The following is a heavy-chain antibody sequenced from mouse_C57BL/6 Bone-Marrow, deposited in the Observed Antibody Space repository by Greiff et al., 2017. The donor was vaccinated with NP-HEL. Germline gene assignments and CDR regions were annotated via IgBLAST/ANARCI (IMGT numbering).Heavy chain of an antibody. Sequence: VQLQQPGAELVRPGSSVKLSCKASGYTFTSYWMDWVKQRPGQGLEWIGNIYPSDSETHYNQKFKDKATLTVDKSSSTAYMQLSSLTSEDSAVYYCARRDLYGSSYYAMDYWGQGTSVTVSS. J-gene: IGHJ4*01. D-gene: IGHD1-1*01. CDR1: GYTFTSYW. CDR3: ARRDLYGSSYYAMDY. V-gene: IGHV1-61*01. CDR2: IYPSDSET.